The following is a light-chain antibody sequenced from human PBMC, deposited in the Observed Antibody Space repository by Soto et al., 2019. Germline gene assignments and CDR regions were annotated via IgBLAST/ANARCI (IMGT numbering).Light chain of an antibody. J-gene: IGLJ3*02. CDR2: SND. CDR1: SSNIGSNA. CDR3: AAWDDSLNGWV. Sequence: QSVLTQPPSASGTPGQRVSISCSGSSSNIGSNAVNWYQQLPGTAPKLLIYSNDQRPSGVPDRFSGSKSGTSASLAISGLQSDDEADYFCAAWDDSLNGWVFGGATKLTVL. V-gene: IGLV1-44*01.